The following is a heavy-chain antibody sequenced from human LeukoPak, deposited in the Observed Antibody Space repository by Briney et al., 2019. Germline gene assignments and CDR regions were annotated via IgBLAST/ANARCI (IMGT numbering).Heavy chain of an antibody. D-gene: IGHD2-15*01. CDR1: GLTFSSYA. Sequence: GGSLRLSCAASGLTFSSYAMHWVRQAPGKGLEWVAVISYDGSNKYYADSVKGRFTISRDNSKNTLYLQMNSLRAEDTAVYYCARGYRYCSGGSCLDIWGQGTMVTVSS. CDR2: ISYDGSNK. V-gene: IGHV3-30-3*01. CDR3: ARGYRYCSGGSCLDI. J-gene: IGHJ3*02.